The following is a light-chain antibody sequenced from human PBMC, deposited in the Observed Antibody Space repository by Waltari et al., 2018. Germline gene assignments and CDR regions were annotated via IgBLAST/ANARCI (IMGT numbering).Light chain of an antibody. V-gene: IGLV2-23*01. J-gene: IGLJ2*01. CDR1: SSAVGNYNF. CDR2: EDT. CDR3: CSYTDSTTLV. Sequence: QSALTHPASVSGSPGQSITISCTGTSSAVGNYNFVSWYQHHPGKAPRLMIYEDTKRHSGVSNRFSGSKSGNTASLTISGLQAEDEADYYCCSYTDSTTLVFGGGTGLTVL.